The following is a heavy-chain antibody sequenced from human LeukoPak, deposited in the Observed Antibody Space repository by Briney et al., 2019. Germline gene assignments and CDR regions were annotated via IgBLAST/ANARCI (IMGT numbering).Heavy chain of an antibody. D-gene: IGHD5-12*01. Sequence: PSETLSLTCTVSGGSISSGSYYWSWIRQPAGKGLEWIGRIYTSGSTNYNPSLKSRVPISVDTSKNQFSLKLNSVTAADTAVYYCARGRIVATIPDYWGQGTLVTVSS. CDR1: GGSISSGSYY. V-gene: IGHV4-61*02. J-gene: IGHJ4*02. CDR2: IYTSGST. CDR3: ARGRIVATIPDY.